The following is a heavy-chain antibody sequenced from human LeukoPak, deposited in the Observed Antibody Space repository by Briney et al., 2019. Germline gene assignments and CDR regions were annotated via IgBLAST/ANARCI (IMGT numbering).Heavy chain of an antibody. V-gene: IGHV5-51*01. D-gene: IGHD3-22*01. CDR2: IYPGDSNT. CDR3: ARRAGNSGYFSDAFDI. J-gene: IGHJ3*02. Sequence: GESLKISCKGSGYSFTYYWIGWVRQMPGKGLEWMGIIYPGDSNTRYSPSFQGQVTISADKSISTAYLQWSSLRASDTAMYYCARRAGNSGYFSDAFDIWGQGTMVTVSS. CDR1: GYSFTYYW.